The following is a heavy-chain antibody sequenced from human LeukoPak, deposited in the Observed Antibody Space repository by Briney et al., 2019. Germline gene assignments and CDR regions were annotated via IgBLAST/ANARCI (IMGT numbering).Heavy chain of an antibody. CDR1: GFTFSSYA. V-gene: IGHV3-30-3*01. D-gene: IGHD1-26*01. Sequence: PGRSLRLSCAASGFTFSSYAMHWVRQAPGKGLEWVAVTSYDGSNKYYADSVKGRFTISRDNSKNTLYLQMNSLRAEDTAVYYCAGEEGREWELLSGFDYWGQGTLVTVSS. J-gene: IGHJ4*02. CDR2: TSYDGSNK. CDR3: AGEEGREWELLSGFDY.